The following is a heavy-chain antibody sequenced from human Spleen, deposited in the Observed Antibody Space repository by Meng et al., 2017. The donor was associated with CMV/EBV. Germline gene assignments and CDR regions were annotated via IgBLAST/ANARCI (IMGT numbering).Heavy chain of an antibody. CDR3: ARSNIVVVPAVGDWFDP. Sequence: GAIGSNNWWSWVRQPPGKGLEWIGEIDHRGSPNYNPSLKSRVTISVDKSKNQFSLELNFVTAADTAVYFCARSNIVVVPAVGDWFDPWGQGTLVTVSS. D-gene: IGHD2-2*01. V-gene: IGHV4-4*01. CDR1: GAIGSNNW. J-gene: IGHJ5*02. CDR2: IDHRGSP.